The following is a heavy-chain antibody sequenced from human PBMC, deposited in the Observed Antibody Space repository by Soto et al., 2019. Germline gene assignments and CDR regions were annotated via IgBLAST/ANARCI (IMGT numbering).Heavy chain of an antibody. J-gene: IGHJ4*02. CDR2: VIPMVGMS. CDR1: RGTFSYNT. CDR3: ATNYGSGSTHFDY. D-gene: IGHD3-10*01. Sequence: QVQLVQSGAEVKKPGSSVKVSCTASRGTFSYNTISWVRQAPGQGLEWMGRVIPMVGMSSYAQKLQGRLTITAAKSTSTVYMVLNSLRPEDTAVYYCATNYGSGSTHFDYWGQGTLVTVSS. V-gene: IGHV1-69*02.